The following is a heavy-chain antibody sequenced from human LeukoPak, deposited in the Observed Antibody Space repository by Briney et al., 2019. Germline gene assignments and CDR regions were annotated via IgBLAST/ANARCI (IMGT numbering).Heavy chain of an antibody. D-gene: IGHD5-24*01. Sequence: PGGSLRLSCEASGFTFSTYSMNWVRQAPGKGLEWVSYINSSGIVIYYADSVKGRFTISRDNAKNSLYLQMHSLRAEDTAVYYCARDLHRDGVNWPYFDYWGQGTLVTVSS. V-gene: IGHV3-48*04. CDR2: INSSGIVI. CDR1: GFTFSTYS. J-gene: IGHJ4*02. CDR3: ARDLHRDGVNWPYFDY.